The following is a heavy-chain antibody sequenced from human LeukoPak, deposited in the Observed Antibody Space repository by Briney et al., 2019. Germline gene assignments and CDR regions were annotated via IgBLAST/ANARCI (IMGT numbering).Heavy chain of an antibody. V-gene: IGHV3-48*01. D-gene: IGHD3-9*01. CDR3: ARDSDWAFDY. CDR1: GFTFNTYS. CDR2: VKSGNYDI. Sequence: GGSLRLSCAASGFTFNTYSMNWVRQAPGKGLEWLSYVKSGNYDIQYADSVTGRFTVSRDSATNSLYLQMNDLKAEDTAVYYCARDSDWAFDYWGQGSPVTVSS. J-gene: IGHJ4*02.